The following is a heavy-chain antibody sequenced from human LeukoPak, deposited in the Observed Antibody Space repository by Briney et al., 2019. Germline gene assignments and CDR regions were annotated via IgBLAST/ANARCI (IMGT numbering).Heavy chain of an antibody. CDR3: ARGMRRPYPIFRVASDAFDI. Sequence: GESLKISCKGSGYSFTSYWIGWVRQMPGKGLEWMGIIYPGDSDTRYSPSFQAQVTNSADKSISSAYLQWSSLKASDTAMYYCARGMRRPYPIFRVASDAFDIWGQGTMVTVSS. CDR1: GYSFTSYW. D-gene: IGHD3-3*01. CDR2: IYPGDSDT. V-gene: IGHV5-51*01. J-gene: IGHJ3*02.